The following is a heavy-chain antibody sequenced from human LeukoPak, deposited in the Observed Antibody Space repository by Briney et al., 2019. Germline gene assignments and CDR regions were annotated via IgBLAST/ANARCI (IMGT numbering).Heavy chain of an antibody. CDR1: EYTFTDYF. V-gene: IGHV1-2*02. J-gene: IGHJ4*02. D-gene: IGHD6-19*01. CDR3: AASYSSGWYVLGY. Sequence: ASVKVSCKASEYTFTDYFIHWVRQAPGQGLEWMGWINPNSGDTNYAQKFQGRVTLTRDTSITTAYMELSSLRSEDTAVYYCAASYSSGWYVLGYWGQGTLVTVSS. CDR2: INPNSGDT.